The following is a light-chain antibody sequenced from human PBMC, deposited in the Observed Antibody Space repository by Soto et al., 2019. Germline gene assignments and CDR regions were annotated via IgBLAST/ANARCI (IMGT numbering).Light chain of an antibody. CDR1: QSVSSSY. CDR2: DAS. V-gene: IGKV3D-20*01. Sequence: ESVLTQSPATLSLSPGEIATLSCGASQSVSSSYLAWYQQKPGLAPRLLIYDASSRATGIPDRFSGSVSGTDFTLTISRLEHEDFAVYYCQQYGSSPYTFGQGTKLELK. CDR3: QQYGSSPYT. J-gene: IGKJ2*01.